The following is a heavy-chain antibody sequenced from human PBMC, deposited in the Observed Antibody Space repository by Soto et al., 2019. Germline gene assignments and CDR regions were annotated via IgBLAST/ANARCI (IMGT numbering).Heavy chain of an antibody. CDR3: ARGDSTDCSNGVCYFFYNHDMDV. J-gene: IGHJ6*02. Sequence: VXAVKVSIKATGYRFTDYHIHWVRQAPGQGLEWLGRINPKSGGTSTAQKFQGWVTMTTDTSISTASMELTRLTSDDTAIYYCARGDSTDCSNGVCYFFYNHDMDVWGQGTTVTVSS. D-gene: IGHD2-8*01. CDR2: INPKSGGT. CDR1: GYRFTDYH. V-gene: IGHV1-2*04.